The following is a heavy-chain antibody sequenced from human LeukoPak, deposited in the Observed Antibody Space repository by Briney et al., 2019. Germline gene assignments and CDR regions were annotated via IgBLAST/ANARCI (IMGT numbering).Heavy chain of an antibody. V-gene: IGHV3-30*04. CDR3: ARDPLGTRPGFDY. CDR1: GFTFSSYA. D-gene: IGHD1-1*01. J-gene: IGHJ4*02. CDR2: ISYDGSNK. Sequence: GGSLRLSCAASGFTFSSYAMHWVRQVPGKGLEWVAVISYDGSNKYYADSVKGRFTISRDNSKNTLYLQMNSLRAEDTAVYYCARDPLGTRPGFDYWGQGTLVTVSS.